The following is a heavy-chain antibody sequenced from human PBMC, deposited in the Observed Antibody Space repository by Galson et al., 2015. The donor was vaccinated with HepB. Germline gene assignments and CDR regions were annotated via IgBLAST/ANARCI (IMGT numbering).Heavy chain of an antibody. CDR1: GGTFGSYT. D-gene: IGHD6-13*01. Sequence: SVKVSCKASGGTFGSYTISWVRQAPGQGLEWMGRIIPILGIANYAQKFQGRVTITADKSTSTAYMELSSLRSEDAAVYYCARVSRSSSWYSFDYWGQGTLVTVSS. CDR3: ARVSRSSSWYSFDY. J-gene: IGHJ4*02. V-gene: IGHV1-69*02. CDR2: IIPILGIA.